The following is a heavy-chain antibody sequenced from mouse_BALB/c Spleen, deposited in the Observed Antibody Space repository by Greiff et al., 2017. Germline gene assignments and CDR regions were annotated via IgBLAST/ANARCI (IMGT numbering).Heavy chain of an antibody. CDR3: ARGGIYDGYWFDY. V-gene: IGHV1-18*01. CDR2: IYPYNGGT. J-gene: IGHJ2*01. D-gene: IGHD2-3*01. CDR1: GYSFTDYT. Sequence: EVQLQQSGPELVKPGASVKISCKASGYSFTDYTMNWVKQSHGKNLEWIGLIYPYNGGTSYNQNFKGKATLTVDKSSSTAYMELLSLTSEDSAVYYCARGGIYDGYWFDYWGQGTTLSVSS.